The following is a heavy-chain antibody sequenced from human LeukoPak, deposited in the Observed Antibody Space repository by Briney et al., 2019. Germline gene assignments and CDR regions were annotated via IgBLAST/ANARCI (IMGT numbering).Heavy chain of an antibody. Sequence: SQTLSLTCTVSGGSISSGGYYWSWIRQPPGKGLEWIGEINHSGSTNYNPSLKSRVSISVDTSKNQFSLKLNSVTAADTAVYYCARAPGAAIDWGQGTLVTVSS. CDR2: INHSGST. CDR3: ARAPGAAID. CDR1: GGSISSGGYY. V-gene: IGHV4-30-2*01. D-gene: IGHD2-2*01. J-gene: IGHJ4*02.